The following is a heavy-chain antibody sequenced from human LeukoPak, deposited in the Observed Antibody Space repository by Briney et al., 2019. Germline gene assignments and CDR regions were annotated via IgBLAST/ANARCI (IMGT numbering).Heavy chain of an antibody. CDR2: ICPGDSNT. D-gene: IGHD6-6*01. V-gene: IGHV5-51*01. CDR1: GYSFTSYW. CDR3: ATSYSSSSHFDY. J-gene: IGHJ4*02. Sequence: GESLKISCKGSGYSFTSYWIGWVRQMPGKGLEWMGIICPGDSNTKYSPSFQAQVTISADKSISTAYLQWSSLKASDTAMYYCATSYSSSSHFDYWGQGTLVTVSS.